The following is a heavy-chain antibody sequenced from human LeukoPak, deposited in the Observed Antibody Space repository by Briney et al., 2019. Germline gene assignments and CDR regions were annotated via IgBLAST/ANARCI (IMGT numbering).Heavy chain of an antibody. CDR3: ARDIWDSSGFGYYYYGMDV. V-gene: IGHV3-30-3*01. CDR1: GFTFSSYA. J-gene: IGHJ6*02. D-gene: IGHD3-22*01. Sequence: GGSLRLSCAASGFTFSSYAMHWVRQAPGKGLEWVAVISYDGSNKYYADSVKGRFTISRDNSKNTLYLQMNSLRAEDTAVYYCARDIWDSSGFGYYYYGMDVWGQGTTVTVSS. CDR2: ISYDGSNK.